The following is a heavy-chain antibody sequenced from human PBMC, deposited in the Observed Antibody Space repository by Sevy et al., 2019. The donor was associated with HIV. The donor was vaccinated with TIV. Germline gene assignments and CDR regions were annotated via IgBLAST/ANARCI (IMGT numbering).Heavy chain of an antibody. CDR2: IYSGGST. CDR1: GFTVSSNY. D-gene: IGHD6-19*01. Sequence: GGSLRLSCAASGFTVSSNYMSWVRQAPGKGLEWVSVIYSGGSTYYADSVKGRFTITRDNSKNTRYLQMNSLRAEDTAVYYCARETSGWYGSFDYWGQGTLVTVSS. CDR3: ARETSGWYGSFDY. V-gene: IGHV3-53*01. J-gene: IGHJ4*02.